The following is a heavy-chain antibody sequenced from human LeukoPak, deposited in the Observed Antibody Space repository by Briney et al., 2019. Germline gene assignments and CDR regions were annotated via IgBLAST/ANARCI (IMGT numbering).Heavy chain of an antibody. CDR2: INWNGGST. CDR3: ARAEGNYYDSSTGDY. V-gene: IGHV3-20*04. CDR1: GSTFDDYG. J-gene: IGHJ4*02. D-gene: IGHD3-22*01. Sequence: GGSLRLSCAASGSTFDDYGMSWVRQAPGKGLEWVSGINWNGGSTGYADSVKGRFTISRDNAKNSLYLQMNSLRAEDTALYYCARAEGNYYDSSTGDYWGQGTLVTVSS.